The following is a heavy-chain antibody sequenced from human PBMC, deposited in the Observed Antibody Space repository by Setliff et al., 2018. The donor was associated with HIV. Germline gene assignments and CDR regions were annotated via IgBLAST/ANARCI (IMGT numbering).Heavy chain of an antibody. D-gene: IGHD3-10*01. CDR3: ARGALLAVFDFDH. CDR1: GYRFTSYA. J-gene: IGHJ4*02. V-gene: IGHV1-3*01. Sequence: ASVKVSCKASGYRFTSYAISWVRQAPGHSLEWMGWINVGNGDTKYSPELQGRISITRDTSANTAYMELSSLRSDDTAVYFCARGALLAVFDFDHWGQGTQVTVSS. CDR2: INVGNGDT.